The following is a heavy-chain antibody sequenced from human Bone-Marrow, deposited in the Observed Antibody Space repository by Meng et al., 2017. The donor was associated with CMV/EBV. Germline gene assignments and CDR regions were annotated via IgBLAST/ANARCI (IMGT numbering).Heavy chain of an antibody. J-gene: IGHJ4*02. Sequence: GGSLRLCCAASGFTFSSYAMHWVRQAPGKGLEWVAVISYDGSNKYYADSVKGRFTISRDNSKNTLYLQMNSLRAEDTAVYYCARDPSVLDQWVDYWGQGPLVPVCS. D-gene: IGHD1-26*01. CDR3: ARDPSVLDQWVDY. CDR1: GFTFSSYA. V-gene: IGHV3-30-3*01. CDR2: ISYDGSNK.